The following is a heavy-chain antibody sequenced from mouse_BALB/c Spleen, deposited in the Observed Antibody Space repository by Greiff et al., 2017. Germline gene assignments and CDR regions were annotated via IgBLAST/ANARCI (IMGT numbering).Heavy chain of an antibody. J-gene: IGHJ4*01. V-gene: IGHV2-9*02. CDR1: GFSLTSYG. CDR2: IWAGGST. D-gene: IGHD2-14*01. CDR3: ARSDYRYDDYYAMDY. Sequence: QVQLKESGPGLVAPSQSLSITCTVSGFSLTSYGVHWVRQPPGKGLEWLGVIWAGGSTNYNSALMSRLSISKDNSKSQVFLKMNSLQTDDTAMYYCARSDYRYDDYYAMDYWGQGTSVTVSS.